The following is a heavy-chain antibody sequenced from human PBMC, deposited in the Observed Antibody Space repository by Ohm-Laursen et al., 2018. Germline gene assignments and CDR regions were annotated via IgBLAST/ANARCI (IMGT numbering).Heavy chain of an antibody. J-gene: IGHJ5*02. V-gene: IGHV3-7*03. Sequence: SLRLSCAASGFTFSTYWMNWFRQAPGKGLESVASINQDGSEKYFVDSVRGRFTISRDNAKNSLYLQMNSLRAEDTAVYYCAKGGVYRDYLDGWVDPWGQGTLVTVSS. CDR2: INQDGSEK. CDR1: GFTFSTYW. CDR3: AKGGVYRDYLDGWVDP. D-gene: IGHD4-17*01.